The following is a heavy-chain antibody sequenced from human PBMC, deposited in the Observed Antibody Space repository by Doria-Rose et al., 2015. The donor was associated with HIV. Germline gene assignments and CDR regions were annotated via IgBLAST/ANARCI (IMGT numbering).Heavy chain of an antibody. CDR1: GFTFSSYS. J-gene: IGHJ4*02. V-gene: IGHV3-21*01. D-gene: IGHD2-21*01. Sequence: KPGGSLRLSCAASGFTFSSYSVNWVRQAPGKGLEWVSSFSSSRGSYIYYEDSVKGRFTISRDNAEVSLYLQMNSLRAEDTAVYYCAREGGYCFGDSCRYFDYWGRGTLVTVSS. CDR3: AREGGYCFGDSCRYFDY. CDR2: FSSSRGSYI.